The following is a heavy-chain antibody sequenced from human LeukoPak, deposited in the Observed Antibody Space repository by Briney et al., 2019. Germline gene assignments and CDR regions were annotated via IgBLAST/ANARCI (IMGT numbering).Heavy chain of an antibody. CDR1: GGSISSYY. V-gene: IGHV4-59*01. D-gene: IGHD2-21*02. Sequence: SETLSLTCTVSGGSISSYYWSWIRQPPGKGLEWIGDIYYSGTTNYNPSLKSPVTISIDTSKNQFSLKLSSVTVADTAVYYCARGGTRDGGHYSDYWGQGTLVTVSS. CDR2: IYYSGTT. J-gene: IGHJ4*02. CDR3: ARGGTRDGGHYSDY.